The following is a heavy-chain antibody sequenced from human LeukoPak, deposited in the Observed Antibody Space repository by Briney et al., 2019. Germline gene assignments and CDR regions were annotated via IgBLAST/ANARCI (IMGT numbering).Heavy chain of an antibody. D-gene: IGHD3-10*01. CDR1: GFTFSDYY. CDR3: ARDEYYSDSESSLRYDY. J-gene: IGHJ4*02. Sequence: SGGSLRLSCAASGFTFSDYYMSWIRQAPGKGLEWISYISSGSSTTYNADSVKGRFTISRDNTKNSLYLQMNSLRAEDTAVYYCARDEYYSDSESSLRYDYWGQGTLVTVSS. CDR2: ISSGSSTT. V-gene: IGHV3-11*01.